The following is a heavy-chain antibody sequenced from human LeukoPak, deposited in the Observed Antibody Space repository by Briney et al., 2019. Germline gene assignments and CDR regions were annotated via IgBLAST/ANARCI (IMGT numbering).Heavy chain of an antibody. CDR1: GFTFSSYA. Sequence: AGGSLRLSCAASGFTFSSYAMTWVRQAPGKGLEWVSAISGSGGSTYYADSVKGRFTISRDNSKNTLYLQMNSLRAEDTAVYYCAKIGRHGVDYWGQGTLVTVSS. CDR3: AKIGRHGVDY. V-gene: IGHV3-23*01. CDR2: ISGSGGST. D-gene: IGHD2-8*01. J-gene: IGHJ4*02.